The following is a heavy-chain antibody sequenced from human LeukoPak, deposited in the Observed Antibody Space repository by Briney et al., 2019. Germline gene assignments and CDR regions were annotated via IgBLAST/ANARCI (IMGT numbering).Heavy chain of an antibody. V-gene: IGHV1-2*04. CDR2: INLNSGGT. J-gene: IGHJ4*02. Sequence: GASVKVSFKSSGFTFTGYYLHWVRQAPGQGLEWMGWINLNSGGTNLAQNFQGWVTMTRDTSTSTAYMELSRLRSDDTAIYYCARGRATVNTPFFDHWGQGTLVTVPS. CDR1: GFTFTGYY. CDR3: ARGRATVNTPFFDH. D-gene: IGHD4-17*01.